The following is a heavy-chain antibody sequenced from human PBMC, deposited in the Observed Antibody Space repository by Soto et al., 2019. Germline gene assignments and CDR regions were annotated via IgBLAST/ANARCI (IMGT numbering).Heavy chain of an antibody. J-gene: IGHJ6*02. V-gene: IGHV3-30*18. Sequence: PGGSLRLSCAASGFTFSNYGMHWVRQAPGKGLVWVAVISYDGSNKYYVDSVKGRFTISRDNSKSTLYLQMNSLRAEDTAVYYCAKDRDSYGFVYYGMDVWGQGTTVTVSS. D-gene: IGHD5-18*01. CDR2: ISYDGSNK. CDR3: AKDRDSYGFVYYGMDV. CDR1: GFTFSNYG.